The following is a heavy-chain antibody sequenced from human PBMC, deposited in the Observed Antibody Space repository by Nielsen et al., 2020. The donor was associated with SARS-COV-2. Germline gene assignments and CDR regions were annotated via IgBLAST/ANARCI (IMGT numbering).Heavy chain of an antibody. J-gene: IGHJ6*03. Sequence: GSLKISCAASGFTFSSYSMNWVRQAPGKGLEWVSSISSSSSYIYYADSVKGRFTISRDNAKNSLYLQMNSLRAEDTAVYYCARALGYCSSTSCYYYYYYMDVWGKGTTVTVSS. CDR2: ISSSSSYI. CDR1: GFTFSSYS. V-gene: IGHV3-21*01. CDR3: ARALGYCSSTSCYYYYYYMDV. D-gene: IGHD2-2*01.